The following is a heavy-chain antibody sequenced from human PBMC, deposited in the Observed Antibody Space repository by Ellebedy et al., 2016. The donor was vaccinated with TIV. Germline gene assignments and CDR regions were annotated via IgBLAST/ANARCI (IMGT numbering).Heavy chain of an antibody. V-gene: IGHV4-61*08. Sequence: SETLSLTCSVSGASVSSGDYHWSWIRQPPGTGLEWIVQIIDSGNSNYNPSLKSPVTISVDTTRNQFSLELNSVTAADTAVYYCAHYLAGWGGRGNWGQGTLVTVSS. D-gene: IGHD6-19*01. CDR3: AHYLAGWGGRGN. CDR2: IIDSGNS. J-gene: IGHJ4*02. CDR1: GASVSSGDYH.